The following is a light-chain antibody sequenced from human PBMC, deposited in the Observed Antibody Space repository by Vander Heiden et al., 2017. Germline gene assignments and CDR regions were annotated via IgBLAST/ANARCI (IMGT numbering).Light chain of an antibody. CDR3: AAWDGSRNDEV. Sequence: ISRSGRSSNIGSKTVDWYQHHPGTAPKLLIYSNNHRPSGVPDRFSGSNSGNSASLAISGLESGDEADYYCAAWDGSRNDEVFGTGTKVTVL. CDR2: SNN. CDR1: SSNIGSKT. J-gene: IGLJ1*01. V-gene: IGLV1-44*01.